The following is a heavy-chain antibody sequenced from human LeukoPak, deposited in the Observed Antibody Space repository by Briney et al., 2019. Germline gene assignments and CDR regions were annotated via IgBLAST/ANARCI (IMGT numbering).Heavy chain of an antibody. V-gene: IGHV3-23*01. J-gene: IGHJ4*02. Sequence: GGSLRLSCAASGLTFSSYAMSWVRQAPGKWLEWVSSISVSGGNTYYADSVKGRFTVSRDNSNNTLHLQMNSLRAEDTAVYYCAKLQVQMLRDFDYWGQGALVTVSS. CDR3: AKLQVQMLRDFDY. D-gene: IGHD2-2*01. CDR2: ISVSGGNT. CDR1: GLTFSSYA.